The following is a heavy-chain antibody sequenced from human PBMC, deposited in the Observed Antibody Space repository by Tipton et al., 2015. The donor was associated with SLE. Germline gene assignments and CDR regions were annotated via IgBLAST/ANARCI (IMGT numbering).Heavy chain of an antibody. V-gene: IGHV3-30*02. D-gene: IGHD3-16*01. J-gene: IGHJ4*02. CDR2: IRYDGNNK. CDR3: AKAFGNHEDRIY. Sequence: GSLRLSCAASGFTFSSYGMHWVRQAPGKGLEWVAFIRYDGNNKYYADSVKGRFTISRDNSKNTLYLRMNSLRAEDTAVYYCAKAFGNHEDRIYWGQGTLVTVSS. CDR1: GFTFSSYG.